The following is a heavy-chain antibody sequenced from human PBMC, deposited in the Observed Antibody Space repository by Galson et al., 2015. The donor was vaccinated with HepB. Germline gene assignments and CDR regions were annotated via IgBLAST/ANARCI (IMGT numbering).Heavy chain of an antibody. CDR2: INPNSGGT. V-gene: IGHV1-2*02. Sequence: KVSCKASGYTFTGYYMHWVRQAPGQGLEWMGWINPNSGGTNYAQKFQGRVTMTRDTSISTAYMELSRLRSDDTAVYYCARGGALRFLEWRNWFDPWGQGTLVTVSS. CDR3: ARGGALRFLEWRNWFDP. J-gene: IGHJ5*02. D-gene: IGHD3-3*01. CDR1: GYTFTGYY.